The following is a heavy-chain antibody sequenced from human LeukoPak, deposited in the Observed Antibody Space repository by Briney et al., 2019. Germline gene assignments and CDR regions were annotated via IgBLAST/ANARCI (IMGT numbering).Heavy chain of an antibody. CDR1: GGSISSYY. Sequence: PSETLSLTCTVSGGSISSYYWSWIRQPPGKGLEWIGYIYYSGSTNYNPSLKSRVTISVDTSKNQFSPKLSSVTAADTAVYYCATNIQPGWFDPWGQGTLVTVSS. CDR3: ATNIQPGWFDP. V-gene: IGHV4-59*01. D-gene: IGHD5-18*01. CDR2: IYYSGST. J-gene: IGHJ5*02.